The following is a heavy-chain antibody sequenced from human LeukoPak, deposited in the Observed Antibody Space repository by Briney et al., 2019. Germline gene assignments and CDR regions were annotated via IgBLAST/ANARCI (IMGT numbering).Heavy chain of an antibody. V-gene: IGHV1-18*01. CDR3: ARESAYYDFWSGYYKKYNWFDP. J-gene: IGHJ5*02. CDR1: GYTFTSYG. D-gene: IGHD3-3*01. CDR2: ISAYNGNT. Sequence: VASVKVSCKASGYTFTSYGISWVRQAPGQGPEWMEWISAYNGNTNYAQKLQGRVTMTTDTSTSTAYMELRSLRSDDTAVYYCARESAYYDFWSGYYKKYNWFDPWGQGTLVTVSS.